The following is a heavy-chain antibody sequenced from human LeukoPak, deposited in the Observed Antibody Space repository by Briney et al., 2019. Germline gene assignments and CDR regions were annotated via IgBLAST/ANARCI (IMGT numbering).Heavy chain of an antibody. J-gene: IGHJ4*02. V-gene: IGHV3-23*01. D-gene: IGHD3-10*01. CDR1: GFTFSSYA. CDR2: ISGSGGST. Sequence: GGPLRLSCEASGFTFSSYAMSWVRQAPEKALEGVSAISGSGGSTYYADSVKGRFTISRDNSKHTLYLQMNSLRAEATAVYYCAKGSGRQFDYWGQGTQVTVSS. CDR3: AKGSGRQFDY.